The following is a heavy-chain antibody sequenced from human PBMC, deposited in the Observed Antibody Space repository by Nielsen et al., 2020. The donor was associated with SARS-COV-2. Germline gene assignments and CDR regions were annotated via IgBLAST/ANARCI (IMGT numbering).Heavy chain of an antibody. V-gene: IGHV4-59*12. CDR2: IYYSGST. CDR3: ARLYSSSWYRYFDY. D-gene: IGHD6-13*01. J-gene: IGHJ4*02. Sequence: GSLRLSCAVYGGSFSGYYWSWIRQPPGKGLEWIGYIYYSGSTNYNPSLKSRVTISVDRSKNQFSLKLSSVTAADTAVYYCARLYSSSWYRYFDYWGQGTLVTVSS. CDR1: GGSFSGYY.